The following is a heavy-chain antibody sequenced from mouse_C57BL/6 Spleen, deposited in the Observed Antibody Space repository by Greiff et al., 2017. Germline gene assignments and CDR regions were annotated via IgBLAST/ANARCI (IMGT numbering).Heavy chain of an antibody. Sequence: VQLQQPGAELVKPGASVKLSCKASGYTFTSYWMHWVKQRPGRGLEWIGRIDPNSGGTKYNEKFKSKATLTVDKPSSTADMQLRSPASEEAAVYYCARGDDYAGFAYGGQGTLVTVSA. CDR2: IDPNSGGT. CDR3: ARGDDYAGFAY. J-gene: IGHJ3*01. D-gene: IGHD2-4*01. CDR1: GYTFTSYW. V-gene: IGHV1-72*01.